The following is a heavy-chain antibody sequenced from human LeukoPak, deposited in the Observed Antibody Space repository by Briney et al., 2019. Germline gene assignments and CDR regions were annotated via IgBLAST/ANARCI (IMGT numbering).Heavy chain of an antibody. CDR3: ASQRVPGYYDY. J-gene: IGHJ4*02. D-gene: IGHD1-1*01. CDR2: VYYRGNT. Sequence: PSETLSLACTVSGGSISTNNYYWVWIRQPPGKGLEWAGTVYYRGNTYYNPSLRSRVTTSVDTSRNQFSVKVTSVAAADTAVYYCASQRVPGYYDYWGQGILVTVHS. CDR1: GGSISTNNYY. V-gene: IGHV4-39*01.